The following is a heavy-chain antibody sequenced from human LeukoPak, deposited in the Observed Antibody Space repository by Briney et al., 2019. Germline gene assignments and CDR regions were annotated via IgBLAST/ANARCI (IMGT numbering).Heavy chain of an antibody. J-gene: IGHJ4*02. V-gene: IGHV1-24*01. Sequence: ASVKVSCKVSGYTLTELSMHWVRQAPGKGLEWMGGFDPEDGETIYAQKFQGRVTMTEDTSTDTAYMELSSLRSEDTAVYYCARENYYDGSGSLSASAPVDHWGQGTLVTVSS. D-gene: IGHD3-22*01. CDR3: ARENYYDGSGSLSASAPVDH. CDR2: FDPEDGET. CDR1: GYTLTELS.